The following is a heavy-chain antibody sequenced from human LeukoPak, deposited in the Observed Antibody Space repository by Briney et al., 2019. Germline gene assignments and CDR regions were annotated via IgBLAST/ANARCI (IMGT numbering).Heavy chain of an antibody. D-gene: IGHD1-14*01. CDR2: ISGSGGSR. Sequence: GGSLRLSCAASGFTFSSYAMSWVRQAPGKGLEWVSAISGSGGSRYYADSVKGRFTISRDNSKNTLYLQMNSLRAEDTAVYYCAKDRPVGRKTSGSFDYWGQGTLVTVSS. J-gene: IGHJ4*02. CDR3: AKDRPVGRKTSGSFDY. CDR1: GFTFSSYA. V-gene: IGHV3-23*01.